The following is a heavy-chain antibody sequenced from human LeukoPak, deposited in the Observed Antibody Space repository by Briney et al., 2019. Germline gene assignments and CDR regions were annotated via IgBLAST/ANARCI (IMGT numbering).Heavy chain of an antibody. CDR1: GFTFDDYA. CDR3: AKAVEYYKILTGYAQYYFDY. D-gene: IGHD3-9*01. CDR2: ISWNSGSI. V-gene: IGHV3-9*01. J-gene: IGHJ4*02. Sequence: GRSLRLSCAASGFTFDDYAMHWVRQAPGKGLEWVSGISWNSGSIGCADSVKGRFTISRDNAKNSLYLQMNSLQAEDTAVYYCAKAVEYYKILTGYAQYYFDYWGQGPLVTVSS.